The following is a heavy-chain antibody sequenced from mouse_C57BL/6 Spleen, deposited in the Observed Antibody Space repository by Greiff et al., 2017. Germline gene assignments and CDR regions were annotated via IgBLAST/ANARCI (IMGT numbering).Heavy chain of an antibody. CDR1: GFNIKDYY. V-gene: IGHV14-2*01. CDR2: IDPEDGET. D-gene: IGHD2-2*01. CDR3: ARWDGYDAY. Sequence: VQLQQSGAELVKPGASVKLSCTASGFNIKDYYMHWVKQRTEQGLEWIGRIDPEDGETKYAPKFPGKATITADTSSNTAYLQLSSLTSEDTAVYYCARWDGYDAYWGQGTLVTVSA. J-gene: IGHJ3*01.